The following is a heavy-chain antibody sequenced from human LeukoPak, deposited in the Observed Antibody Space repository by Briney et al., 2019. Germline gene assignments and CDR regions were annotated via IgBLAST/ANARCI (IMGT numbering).Heavy chain of an antibody. V-gene: IGHV1-8*01. D-gene: IGHD1-26*01. J-gene: IGHJ6*03. Sequence: ASVKVSCKASGYTFTSYDINWVRHATGQGLEGMGWMNPNSGNTGYAQKFQGRVTMTWNTSISTAYMELSSLRSEDTAVYYCARGGVGATRTDYMDVWGKGTTVTVSS. CDR1: GYTFTSYD. CDR2: MNPNSGNT. CDR3: ARGGVGATRTDYMDV.